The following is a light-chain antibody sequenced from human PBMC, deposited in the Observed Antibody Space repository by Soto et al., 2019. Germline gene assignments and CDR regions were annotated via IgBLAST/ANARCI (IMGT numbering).Light chain of an antibody. Sequence: EIVLTQSPGTLSLSPGEIATLSCSASQSFSSDYLGWYQQKPGQAPRLLMYGASSRATGIPDRFSGSGSGTDFTLTISRLEPEDFAVYYCQWYGRSPRTFGQGTKVDIK. V-gene: IGKV3-20*01. CDR3: QWYGRSPRT. CDR1: QSFSSDY. CDR2: GAS. J-gene: IGKJ1*01.